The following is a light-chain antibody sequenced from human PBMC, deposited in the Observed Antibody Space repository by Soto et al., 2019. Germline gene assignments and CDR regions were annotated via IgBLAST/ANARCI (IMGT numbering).Light chain of an antibody. CDR2: AAS. V-gene: IGKV1-17*03. CDR3: LKHNSYPLT. J-gene: IGKJ1*01. CDR1: QGISNY. Sequence: DIQMTQSPSAMSASVGDRVTITCRASQGISNYLAWFQQKPGKVPNRLIYAASSLQSGVPSRFSGSGSGTEFTLTISSMQPEDFATYYCLKHNSYPLTFGQGTKVEIK.